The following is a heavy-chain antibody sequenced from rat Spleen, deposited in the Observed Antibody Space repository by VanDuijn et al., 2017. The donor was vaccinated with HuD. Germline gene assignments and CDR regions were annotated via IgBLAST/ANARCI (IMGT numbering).Heavy chain of an antibody. Sequence: EVQLVESDGGLVHPGRSLKLSCAASGFTLSDYYMAWVRQAPTKGLEWVASISYDGSSTYYRDSVKGRFTISRDNAKSTLYLQMDSLRSEDAATYYCARHYYYDGYWFAYWGQGTLVTVSS. CDR3: ARHYYYDGYWFAY. J-gene: IGHJ3*01. CDR2: ISYDGSST. CDR1: GFTLSDYY. V-gene: IGHV5-29*01. D-gene: IGHD1-12*03.